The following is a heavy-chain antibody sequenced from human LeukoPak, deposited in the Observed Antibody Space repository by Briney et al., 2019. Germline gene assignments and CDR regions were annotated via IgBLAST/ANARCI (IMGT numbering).Heavy chain of an antibody. J-gene: IGHJ4*01. CDR3: ARQEGAY. Sequence: SETLSLTCDVSGGSISSTNWWSWVRQPPGQGLEWIGEISLTGETNYNPSLNGRVTMSLDKSRNQLSLKLSSVTAADTAVYYCARQEGAYWGHGTLVTVSS. V-gene: IGHV4-4*02. CDR1: GGSISSTNW. CDR2: ISLTGET.